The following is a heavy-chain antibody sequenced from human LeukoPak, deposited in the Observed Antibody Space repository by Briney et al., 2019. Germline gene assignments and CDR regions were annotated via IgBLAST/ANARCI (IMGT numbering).Heavy chain of an antibody. CDR3: ARTQNYYDSRNFDY. D-gene: IGHD3-22*01. CDR1: GYTFTSYD. CDR2: MNPNSGNT. V-gene: IGHV1-8*01. Sequence: ASVKVSCKASGYTFTSYDINWVRQATGQGLEWMGWMNPNSGNTGYAQKFQGRVTMTRNTSISTAYMELSSLRSEDTAVYYCARTQNYYDSRNFDYWGQGTLVTVSS. J-gene: IGHJ4*02.